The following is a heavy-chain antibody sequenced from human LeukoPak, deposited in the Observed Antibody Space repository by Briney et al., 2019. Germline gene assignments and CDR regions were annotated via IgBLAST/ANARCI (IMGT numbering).Heavy chain of an antibody. J-gene: IGHJ4*02. D-gene: IGHD1-7*01. Sequence: PGGSLRLSCAASGFTFSSYGMSWVRQAPGKGLEWVSSITSGSSYIYYADSVKGRFAISRDNAKNSLYLQMNSLRAEDTAIYYCAKERENYFEFDFWGQGTLVTVSS. CDR1: GFTFSSYG. CDR2: ITSGSSYI. V-gene: IGHV3-21*04. CDR3: AKERENYFEFDF.